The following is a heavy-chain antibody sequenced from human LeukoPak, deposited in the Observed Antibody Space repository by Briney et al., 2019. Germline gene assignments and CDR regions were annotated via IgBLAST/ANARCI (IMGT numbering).Heavy chain of an antibody. Sequence: PGGSLRLSCAASGFIFRNYGMHWVRQAPGKGLEWVALIRYDGSKKDYGDSVKGRFTISRDNSKSTLYLQMNSLRAEDTAMYYCVRTGDTERFDYWGQGTLVTVSS. D-gene: IGHD3/OR15-3a*01. V-gene: IGHV3-30*02. J-gene: IGHJ4*02. CDR2: IRYDGSKK. CDR3: VRTGDTERFDY. CDR1: GFIFRNYG.